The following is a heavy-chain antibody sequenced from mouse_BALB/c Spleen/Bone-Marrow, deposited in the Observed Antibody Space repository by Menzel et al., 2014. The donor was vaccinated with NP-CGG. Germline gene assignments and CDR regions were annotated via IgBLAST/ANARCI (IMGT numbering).Heavy chain of an antibody. D-gene: IGHD2-4*01. CDR2: INPNNGGT. J-gene: IGHJ4*01. CDR3: ARGLRQGGYAMDY. CDR1: GYTFTEYT. V-gene: IGHV1-18*01. Sequence: SGPELVKPGASVKISCKTSGYTFTEYTMHWVKRSHGKSLEWIGGINPNNGGTYYNQKFKGKATLTVDKSSSTAYMELRSLTSEDSAVYYCARGLRQGGYAMDYWGQGTSVTVSS.